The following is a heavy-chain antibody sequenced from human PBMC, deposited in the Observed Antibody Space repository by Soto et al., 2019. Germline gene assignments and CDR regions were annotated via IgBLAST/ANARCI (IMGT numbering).Heavy chain of an antibody. V-gene: IGHV3-30*18. CDR1: GFTFSSYG. CDR2: ISYDGSNK. CDR3: AKEGEDCSRDSCYARGFRFDY. D-gene: IGHD2-15*01. Sequence: QVQLVESGGGVVQPGRSLRLSCAASGFTFSSYGMHWVRQAPGKGLEWVAVISYDGSNKYYADSVKGRFTISRDNSKNTLYLQMNSLRAEDTAVYYCAKEGEDCSRDSCYARGFRFDYCGQGTLLTVSS. J-gene: IGHJ4*02.